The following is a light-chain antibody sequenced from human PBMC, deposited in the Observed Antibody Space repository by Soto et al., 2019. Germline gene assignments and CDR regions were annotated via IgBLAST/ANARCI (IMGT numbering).Light chain of an antibody. Sequence: QSVLTQPASVSGSPGQTITISCTGTSSDVGGYNYVSWYQQHPGKAPKLMIYDVSSRPSGVSTRFSGSKSDNTASLTISGLQAEDESDYYCSSYTSSNTYVLLGGGTKLTVL. CDR3: SSYTSSNTYVL. CDR2: DVS. V-gene: IGLV2-14*01. J-gene: IGLJ3*02. CDR1: SSDVGGYNY.